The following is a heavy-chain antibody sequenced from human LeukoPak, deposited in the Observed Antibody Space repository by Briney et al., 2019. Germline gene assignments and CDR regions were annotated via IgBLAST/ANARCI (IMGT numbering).Heavy chain of an antibody. CDR1: GFTFSAYG. D-gene: IGHD4-23*01. V-gene: IGHV3-33*08. CDR3: ARDPPRVRNSWGDGFDV. J-gene: IGHJ6*02. Sequence: GGSLRLSCAASGFTFSAYGIHWVRQAPAKGLEWVAGNNQYNVESVKGRFTISRDSSKNTVYLQMNSLAVEDTAVYYCARDPPRVRNSWGDGFDVWGQGTTVTVSS. CDR2: NNQ.